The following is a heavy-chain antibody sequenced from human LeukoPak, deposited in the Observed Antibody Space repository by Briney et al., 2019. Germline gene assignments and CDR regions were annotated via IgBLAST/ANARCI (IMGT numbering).Heavy chain of an antibody. Sequence: GGSLRLSCAASGFTVSSNYMSWVRQAPGKGLEWVSVIYSGGSTYYADSVKGRFTISRDNSKNTLYLQMNSLRAEDTAVYYCARGGYSSSWDFGYWGQGTLVTVS. CDR1: GFTVSSNY. CDR3: ARGGYSSSWDFGY. V-gene: IGHV3-66*02. CDR2: IYSGGST. J-gene: IGHJ4*02. D-gene: IGHD6-13*01.